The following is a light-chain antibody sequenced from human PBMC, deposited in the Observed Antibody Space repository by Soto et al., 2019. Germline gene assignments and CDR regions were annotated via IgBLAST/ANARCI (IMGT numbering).Light chain of an antibody. J-gene: IGLJ3*02. Sequence: QSTLTQPPSASGSPGQSVTISCTGTSSDVGSYNYVSWYQQHPDKAPKLIIYGANERPSGVPDRFSGSKSGNTASLTVSGLQAEDEADYYCTSYAGSNNPVVFGGGTKVTVL. CDR1: SSDVGSYNY. V-gene: IGLV2-8*01. CDR3: TSYAGSNNPVV. CDR2: GAN.